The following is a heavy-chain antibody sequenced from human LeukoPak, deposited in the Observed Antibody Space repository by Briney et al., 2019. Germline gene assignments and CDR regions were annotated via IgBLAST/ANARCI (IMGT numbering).Heavy chain of an antibody. CDR2: ISSSSSYI. CDR3: ARDPEGYCSSTSCYSAPYYFDY. CDR1: GFTFSSYS. J-gene: IGHJ4*02. Sequence: GGSLRLSCAASGFTFSSYSMNWVRQAPGKGLEWVSSISSSSSYIYYADSVKGRFTISRDNAKNSLYLQMNSLRAEDTAVYYCARDPEGYCSSTSCYSAPYYFDYWGQGTLVTVSS. D-gene: IGHD2-2*02. V-gene: IGHV3-21*01.